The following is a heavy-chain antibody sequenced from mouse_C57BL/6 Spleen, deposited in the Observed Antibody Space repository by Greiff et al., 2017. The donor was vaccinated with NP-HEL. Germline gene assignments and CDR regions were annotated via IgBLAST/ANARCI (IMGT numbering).Heavy chain of an antibody. CDR1: GFTFSDYG. D-gene: IGHD2-2*01. Sequence: EVMLVESGGGLVKPGGSLKLSCAASGFTFSDYGMHWVRQAPEKGLEWVAYISSGSSTIYYADTVKGRFTISRDNAKNTLFLQMTSLRSEDTAMYYCARRYGYDGPWFAYWGQGTLVTVSA. CDR2: ISSGSSTI. CDR3: ARRYGYDGPWFAY. V-gene: IGHV5-17*01. J-gene: IGHJ3*01.